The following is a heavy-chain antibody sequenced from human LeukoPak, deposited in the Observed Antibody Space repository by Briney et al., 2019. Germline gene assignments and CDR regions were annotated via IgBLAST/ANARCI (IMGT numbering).Heavy chain of an antibody. V-gene: IGHV5-51*01. CDR3: ARPVADSERYFQQ. CDR1: GYSFTSYW. J-gene: IGHJ1*01. Sequence: GESLKISCKGSGYSFTSYWIGWVRQMPGKGLEWMGIIYPGDSDTRYSPSFQGHVTISADKSISTAYLQWSSLKASDTAMYYCARPVADSERYFQQWGQGTLVTVSS. D-gene: IGHD6-19*01. CDR2: IYPGDSDT.